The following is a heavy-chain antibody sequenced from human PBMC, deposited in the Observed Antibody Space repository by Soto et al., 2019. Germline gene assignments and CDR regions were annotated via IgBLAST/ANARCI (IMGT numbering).Heavy chain of an antibody. CDR1: GFTFGNYA. CDR2: ISGSGGGT. J-gene: IGHJ5*02. D-gene: IGHD2-2*01. CDR3: ARDGDLVVVPNWFGP. Sequence: EVRLLESGGGIVQPGGSLRLSCAASGFTFGNYAMTWVRQAPGKGLECVSRISGSGGGTYYADSVKGRFTISRDNSENTLYLHLNSLRVEDTAIYYCARDGDLVVVPNWFGPWGQGTQVTVSS. V-gene: IGHV3-23*01.